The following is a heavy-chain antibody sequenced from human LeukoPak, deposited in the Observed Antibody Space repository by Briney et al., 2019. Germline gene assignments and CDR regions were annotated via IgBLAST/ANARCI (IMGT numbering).Heavy chain of an antibody. D-gene: IGHD3-10*01. V-gene: IGHV3-23*01. Sequence: GGSLRLSCAASGFTFSSYAMSWVRQAPGKGLEWVSAISGSGGSTYYADSVKGRFTISRDNSKNTLYLQMNSLRAEDTAVYYCSMDWGVIIKYYFDYWGQGTLVTVSS. J-gene: IGHJ4*02. CDR2: ISGSGGST. CDR3: SMDWGVIIKYYFDY. CDR1: GFTFSSYA.